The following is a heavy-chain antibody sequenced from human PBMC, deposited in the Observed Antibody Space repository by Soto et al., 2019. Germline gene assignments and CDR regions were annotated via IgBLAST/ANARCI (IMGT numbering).Heavy chain of an antibody. V-gene: IGHV4-30-2*01. CDR3: ARGTRTDAFDI. CDR2: IYHSGST. Sequence: QLQLQESGEGLVKPSQTLSLTCAVSGGSISSGGYSWSWIRQPPGKRLEWIGSIYHSGSTYYNPSLKSRVTNSVDRSQNQFSLKLSSVTAADTAVYYCARGTRTDAFDIWGQGTMVTVSS. CDR1: GGSISSGGYS. J-gene: IGHJ3*02.